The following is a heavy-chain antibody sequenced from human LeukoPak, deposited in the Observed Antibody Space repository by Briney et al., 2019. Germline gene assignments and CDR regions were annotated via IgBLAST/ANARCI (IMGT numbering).Heavy chain of an antibody. CDR2: IYYSEST. V-gene: IGHV4-30-4*01. D-gene: IGHD3-9*01. J-gene: IGHJ3*02. CDR1: GGSISSGEYY. Sequence: SETLSLTCTVSGGSISSGEYYWSWVRQPPGKGLEWIGYIYYSESTYYNPSLKSRVTISGDTSKNQFSLKLSSVTAADTAVYYCARNDILSGYYNAGNAFDIWGQGTMVTVSS. CDR3: ARNDILSGYYNAGNAFDI.